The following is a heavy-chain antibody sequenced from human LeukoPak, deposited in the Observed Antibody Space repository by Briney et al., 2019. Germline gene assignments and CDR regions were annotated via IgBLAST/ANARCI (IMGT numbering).Heavy chain of an antibody. CDR2: INHSGST. Sequence: SETLSLTCAVSGGSFSGYYWSWIRQPPGKGLEWIGEINHSGSTNYNPSLKSRVTISVDTSKNQFSLKLSSVTAADTAVYYCARDPGIAVAGTNYFDYWGQGTLVTVSS. J-gene: IGHJ4*02. V-gene: IGHV4-34*01. D-gene: IGHD6-19*01. CDR3: ARDPGIAVAGTNYFDY. CDR1: GGSFSGYY.